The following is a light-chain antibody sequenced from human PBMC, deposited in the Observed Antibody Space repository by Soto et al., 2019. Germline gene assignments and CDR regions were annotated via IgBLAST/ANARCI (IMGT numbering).Light chain of an antibody. CDR2: NVN. J-gene: IGLJ3*02. CDR3: HQNFNYPRT. V-gene: IGLV2-11*01. Sequence: QSVLIQPPSVSGSPGQSVTISCTGTSRDVGSYDYVSWYQQHPGTVPKPMIYNVNTRPSGVPDRFSGSKSGNTASMTISGLQAEDEADYFCHQNFNYPRTFGQGTK. CDR1: SRDVGSYDY.